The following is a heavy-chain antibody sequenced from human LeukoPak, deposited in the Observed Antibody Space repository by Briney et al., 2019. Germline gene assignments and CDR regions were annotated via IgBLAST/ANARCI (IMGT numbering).Heavy chain of an antibody. Sequence: GGSLSLSCAVSGFTLSSYAMRWVRHARGKGLEWVWAIRGSGCSTFYADSLKGRFTIARDNSKNTLYLQMNSLRAEDTAVYYCAKLVRGVIIYFDYWGQGTLVTVSS. J-gene: IGHJ4*02. CDR3: AKLVRGVIIYFDY. CDR2: IRGSGCST. CDR1: GFTLSSYA. D-gene: IGHD3-10*01. V-gene: IGHV3-23*01.